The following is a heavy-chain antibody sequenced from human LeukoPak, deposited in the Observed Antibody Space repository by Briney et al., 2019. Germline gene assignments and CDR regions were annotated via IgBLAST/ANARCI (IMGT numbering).Heavy chain of an antibody. CDR3: ARDVTALV. Sequence: GGSLRLSCAASGFTFEDYAMHWVRQAPGKGLEWVSGISWDGGYVAYADSVKGRFTISRDNAKNSLYLQMNSLRAEDTAVYYCARDVTALVWGQGTLVTVSS. J-gene: IGHJ4*02. CDR1: GFTFEDYA. CDR2: ISWDGGYV. V-gene: IGHV3-9*01.